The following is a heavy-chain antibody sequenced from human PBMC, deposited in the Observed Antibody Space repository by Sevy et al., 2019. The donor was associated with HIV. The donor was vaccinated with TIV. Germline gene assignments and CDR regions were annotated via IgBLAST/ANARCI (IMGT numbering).Heavy chain of an antibody. CDR2: ISAYNGNT. Sequence: ASVKVSCKASGYTFTSYGISWVRQAPGQGLEWMGWISAYNGNTNYAQKLQGRVTMTTDTSTSTAYMELRSLRSDDTAVYYCARDGALLYDILTGYYTYFDYWGQGTLVTVSS. V-gene: IGHV1-18*01. CDR1: GYTFTSYG. D-gene: IGHD3-9*01. CDR3: ARDGALLYDILTGYYTYFDY. J-gene: IGHJ4*02.